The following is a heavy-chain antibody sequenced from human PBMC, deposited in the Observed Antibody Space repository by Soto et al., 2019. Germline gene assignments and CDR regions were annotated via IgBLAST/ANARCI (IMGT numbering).Heavy chain of an antibody. CDR1: GYTFTSYD. D-gene: IGHD3-10*01. CDR2: MNPNSGNT. Sequence: ASVKVSCKASGYTFTSYDINWVRQATGQGLEWKGWMNPNSGNTGYAQKFQGRVTMTRNTSISTAYMELSSLRSEDTAVYYCARALSSGSYYKKSAFDIWGQGTMVTVSS. V-gene: IGHV1-8*01. CDR3: ARALSSGSYYKKSAFDI. J-gene: IGHJ3*02.